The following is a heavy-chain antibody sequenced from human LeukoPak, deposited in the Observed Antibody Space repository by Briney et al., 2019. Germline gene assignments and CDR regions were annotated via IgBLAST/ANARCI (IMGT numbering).Heavy chain of an antibody. CDR3: ARGFRYYGSGIDY. Sequence: GGSLRLSCAASGFTFSSYAMHWVRQAPGKGLEWVAVISYDGSNKYYADSVKGRFTISRDDPKNTLDLQMGSLRPEDMAVYYCARGFRYYGSGIDYWGQGTLVTVSS. D-gene: IGHD3-10*01. CDR2: ISYDGSNK. J-gene: IGHJ4*02. CDR1: GFTFSSYA. V-gene: IGHV3-30*14.